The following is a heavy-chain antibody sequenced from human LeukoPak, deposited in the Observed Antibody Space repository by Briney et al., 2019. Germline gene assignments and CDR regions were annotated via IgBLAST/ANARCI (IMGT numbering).Heavy chain of an antibody. D-gene: IGHD2-2*01. CDR2: INPNSGGT. V-gene: IGHV1-2*02. Sequence: ASVKVSCKASGYTFTGYYMHWVRQAPGQGLEWMGWINPNSGGTNYAQKFQGRVTMTRDTSISTAYMELSRLRSDDTAVYYCAREVLVVVPAGTSYYYYMDVWGKGTTVTVSS. J-gene: IGHJ6*03. CDR1: GYTFTGYY. CDR3: AREVLVVVPAGTSYYYYMDV.